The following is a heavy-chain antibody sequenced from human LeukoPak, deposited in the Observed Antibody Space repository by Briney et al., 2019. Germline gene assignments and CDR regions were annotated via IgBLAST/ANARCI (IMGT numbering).Heavy chain of an antibody. CDR2: VYYTGST. CDR1: GGSISSYY. CDR3: ARHLGGSIVTGFPFDY. D-gene: IGHD2-21*02. Sequence: SETLSLTCAVSGGSISSYYWSWIRQPPGKRLEWIGYVYYTGSTKYNPSLKTRVAISLDTSKNQFSLKLSSVTAADTAVYYCARHLGGSIVTGFPFDYWGQGSLVTVSS. J-gene: IGHJ4*02. V-gene: IGHV4-59*08.